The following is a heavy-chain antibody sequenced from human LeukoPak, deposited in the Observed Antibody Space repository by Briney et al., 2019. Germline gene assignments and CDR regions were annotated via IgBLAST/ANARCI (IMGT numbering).Heavy chain of an antibody. Sequence: ASVKVSCKASGYTFTSYGISWVRQAPGQGLEWMGWISAYNGNTNYAQKLQGRVTMTTDTSTSTAYMELRSLRSDDTAVYYCARERKIYGSGRYYGLPGYWGQGTLVTVSS. CDR2: ISAYNGNT. CDR1: GYTFTSYG. D-gene: IGHD3-10*01. J-gene: IGHJ4*02. CDR3: ARERKIYGSGRYYGLPGY. V-gene: IGHV1-18*01.